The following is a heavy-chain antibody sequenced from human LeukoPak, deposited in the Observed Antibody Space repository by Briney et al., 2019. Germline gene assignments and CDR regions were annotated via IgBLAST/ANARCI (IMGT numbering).Heavy chain of an antibody. D-gene: IGHD3-16*01. J-gene: IGHJ4*02. CDR1: GGSISSSNW. Sequence: SGTLSLTCAVSGGSISSSNWWSWVRQPPGNGLDRIGEIYHSESTHYNPPLKRRVTISVDKSKNQFSLKLSSVTAADTAVYYCACLPRGDWGQGTLVTVSS. V-gene: IGHV4-4*02. CDR3: ACLPRGD. CDR2: IYHSEST.